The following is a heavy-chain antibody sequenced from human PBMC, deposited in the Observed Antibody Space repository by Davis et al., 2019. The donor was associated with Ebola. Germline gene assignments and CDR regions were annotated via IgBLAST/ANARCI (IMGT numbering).Heavy chain of an antibody. CDR1: VITFSSYA. CDR2: ISGSGGTT. J-gene: IGHJ4*02. CDR3: SSPNFDY. V-gene: IGHV3-23*01. Sequence: GESLKISCADSVITFSSYAMTWVRQAPGKGLEWVSAISGSGGTTYYAGSVKGRFTVSRDNSKKTMYLQMNSLRAEDTAVYYCSSPNFDYWGQGTLVTVSS.